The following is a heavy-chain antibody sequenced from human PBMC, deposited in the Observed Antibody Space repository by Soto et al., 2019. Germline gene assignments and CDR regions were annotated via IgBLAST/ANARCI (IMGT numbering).Heavy chain of an antibody. CDR3: AKDPYCSSTSCYAPEYYYYMDV. Sequence: GGSLRLSCAASGFTFSSYAMSWVRQAPGKGLEWVSAISGSGGSTYYADSVKGRFTISRDNSKNTLYLQMNSLRAEETAVYYCAKDPYCSSTSCYAPEYYYYMDVWGKGTTVTVSS. CDR2: ISGSGGST. V-gene: IGHV3-23*01. J-gene: IGHJ6*03. D-gene: IGHD2-2*01. CDR1: GFTFSSYA.